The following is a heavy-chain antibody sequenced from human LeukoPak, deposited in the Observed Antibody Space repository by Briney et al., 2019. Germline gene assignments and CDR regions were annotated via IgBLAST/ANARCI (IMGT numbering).Heavy chain of an antibody. Sequence: GGSLRLSCAASGFTFSSYAMHWVRQAPGKGLEWVAVISYDGSNKYYADSVKGRFTISRDNSKNTLYLQMNSLRAEDTAVYYCARPGLVWFEELLESYYFDYWGQGTLVTVSS. V-gene: IGHV3-30-3*01. CDR3: ARPGLVWFEELLESYYFDY. D-gene: IGHD3-10*01. J-gene: IGHJ4*02. CDR1: GFTFSSYA. CDR2: ISYDGSNK.